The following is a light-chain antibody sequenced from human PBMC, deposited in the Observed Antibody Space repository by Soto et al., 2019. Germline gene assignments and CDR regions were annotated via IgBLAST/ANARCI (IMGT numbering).Light chain of an antibody. CDR2: DVS. Sequence: QSVLTQPASVSGSPGQSITISCTGTSSDVGGYNFVSWYQQHPGKAPKLMIYDVSNRPSGVSSRFSASKSGNTASLTISGLQTEDEADYYCTSYSSGSTVVFGGGTKLTVL. V-gene: IGLV2-14*03. CDR3: TSYSSGSTVV. J-gene: IGLJ2*01. CDR1: SSDVGGYNF.